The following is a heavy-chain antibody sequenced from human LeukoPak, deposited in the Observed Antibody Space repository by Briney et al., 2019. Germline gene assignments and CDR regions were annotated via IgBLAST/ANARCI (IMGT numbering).Heavy chain of an antibody. CDR1: GFTFSSYS. CDR3: AREEGDYVWGSYRYHDY. Sequence: PGGSLRLSCAASGFTFSSYSMNWVRQAPGKGLEWVSSISSSSSYIYYADSVKGRFTISRDNAKNSLYLQMNSLRAEDTAVYYCAREEGDYVWGSYRYHDYWGQGTLVTVSS. J-gene: IGHJ4*02. V-gene: IGHV3-21*01. CDR2: ISSSSSYI. D-gene: IGHD3-16*02.